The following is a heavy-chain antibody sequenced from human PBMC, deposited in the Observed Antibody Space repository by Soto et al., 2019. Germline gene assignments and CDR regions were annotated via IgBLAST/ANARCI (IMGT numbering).Heavy chain of an antibody. CDR3: ARVGYSYGYAYYYYGMDV. D-gene: IGHD5-18*01. CDR2: MNPNSGNT. V-gene: IGHV1-8*01. J-gene: IGHJ6*02. Sequence: ASVKVSCKASGYTCTSYDINWVLQATGQGLEWMGWMNPNSGNTGYAQKFQGRVTMTRNTSISTAYMELSSLRSEDTAVYYCARVGYSYGYAYYYYGMDVWGQGTTVTVSS. CDR1: GYTCTSYD.